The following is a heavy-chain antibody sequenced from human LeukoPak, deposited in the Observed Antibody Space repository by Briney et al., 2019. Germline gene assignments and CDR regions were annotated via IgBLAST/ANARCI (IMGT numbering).Heavy chain of an antibody. D-gene: IGHD3-22*01. V-gene: IGHV1-8*01. CDR3: ARGLYYDSTGYSSQRFDP. J-gene: IGHJ5*02. CDR2: MNPNSGNT. Sequence: ASVKVSCKASGYTFTSYDINWVRQATGQGLEWMGWMNPNSGNTGYAQQFQGRVTMTRNTSISTAYMELSSLRSDDAAVYYCARGLYYDSTGYSSQRFDPWGQGTLVTVFS. CDR1: GYTFTSYD.